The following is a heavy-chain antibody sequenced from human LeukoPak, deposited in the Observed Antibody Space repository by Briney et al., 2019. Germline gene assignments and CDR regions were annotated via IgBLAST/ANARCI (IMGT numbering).Heavy chain of an antibody. D-gene: IGHD3-9*01. J-gene: IGHJ6*03. CDR3: TRTSDILTGYTPREAYYYYYHMDV. Sequence: GGPLRLSCAASGFTFSGSAMHGVRQASGKGLEWVGRIRSKANSYATVYAASVKGRFTISRDDSKNTAYLQMNSLKTEDTAVYYCTRTSDILTGYTPREAYYYYYHMDVWGKGTTVTISS. CDR1: GFTFSGSA. CDR2: IRSKANSYAT. V-gene: IGHV3-73*01.